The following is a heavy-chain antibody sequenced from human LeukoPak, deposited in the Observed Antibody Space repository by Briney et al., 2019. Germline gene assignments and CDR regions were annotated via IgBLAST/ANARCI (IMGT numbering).Heavy chain of an antibody. V-gene: IGHV1-69*06. CDR2: IIPIFGTA. D-gene: IGHD4-17*01. CDR1: GGTFSSYA. CDR3: ARRGLTTVTTPFEFDY. J-gene: IGHJ4*02. Sequence: SVKVSRKASGGTFSSYAISWVRQAPGQGLEWMGGIIPIFGTANYAQKFQGRVTITADKSTSTAYMELSSLRSEDTAVYYCARRGLTTVTTPFEFDYWGQGTLVTVSS.